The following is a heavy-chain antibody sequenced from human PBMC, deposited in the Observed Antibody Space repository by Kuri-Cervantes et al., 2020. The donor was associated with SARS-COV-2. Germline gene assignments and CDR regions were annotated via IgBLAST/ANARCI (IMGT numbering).Heavy chain of an antibody. V-gene: IGHV1-69*13. Sequence: SVKVSCKASGGTFSSYAISWVRQAPGQGLEWMGGIIPIFGTANYAQKFQGRVTITADESTSTAYMELSSLRSEDTAVYYYARDRVVPGDYYYYGMDVWGQGTTVTVSS. J-gene: IGHJ6*02. CDR3: ARDRVVPGDYYYYGMDV. D-gene: IGHD2-15*01. CDR2: IIPIFGTA. CDR1: GGTFSSYA.